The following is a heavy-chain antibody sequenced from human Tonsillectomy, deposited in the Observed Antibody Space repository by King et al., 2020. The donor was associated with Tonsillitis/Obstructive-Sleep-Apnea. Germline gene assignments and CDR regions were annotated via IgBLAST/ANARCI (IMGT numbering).Heavy chain of an antibody. J-gene: IGHJ6*03. CDR2: ISYDGSNK. CDR1: GFTFSSYA. Sequence: VQLVESGGGVVQPGRSLRLSCAASGFTFSSYAMHWVRQAPGKGLEWVAVISYDGSNKYYADSVKGRFTISRDNSKKALYLQMNSLRAEYTAVYYCARDLVPAAMSGYYYYYMDVWGKGTTVTVSS. D-gene: IGHD2-2*01. V-gene: IGHV3-30*01. CDR3: ARDLVPAAMSGYYYYYMDV.